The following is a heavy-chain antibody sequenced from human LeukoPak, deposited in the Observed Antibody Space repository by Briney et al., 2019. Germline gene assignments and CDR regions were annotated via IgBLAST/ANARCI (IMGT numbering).Heavy chain of an antibody. V-gene: IGHV3-48*03. CDR2: ISGSGTYI. CDR3: ARTGGSSWYDK. D-gene: IGHD6-13*01. J-gene: IGHJ4*02. CDR1: GFTFSIYD. Sequence: GGSLRLSCAASGFTFSIYDMNWVRQAPGKGLEWASYISGSGTYIYYADSVKGRFTISRENAKNPISLQMNSLGAEDTAVYYCARTGGSSWYDKWGQGTLVTVSS.